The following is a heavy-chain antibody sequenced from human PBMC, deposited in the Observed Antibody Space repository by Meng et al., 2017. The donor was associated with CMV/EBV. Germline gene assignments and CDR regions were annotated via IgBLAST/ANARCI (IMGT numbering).Heavy chain of an antibody. Sequence: GSLRLSCTVSGGSISSYYWSWSWQPPGKGLEWIGSIYYSGSTNYNPSLKSRVTISVDTSKNQFSLKLSSVTAADTAVYYCARTSARGTFDYWGQGTLVTVSS. J-gene: IGHJ4*02. CDR1: GGSISSYY. V-gene: IGHV4-59*01. CDR3: ARTSARGTFDY. CDR2: IYYSGST.